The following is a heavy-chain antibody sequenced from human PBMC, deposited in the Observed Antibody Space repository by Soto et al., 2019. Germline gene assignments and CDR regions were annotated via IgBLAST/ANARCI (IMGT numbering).Heavy chain of an antibody. J-gene: IGHJ4*02. V-gene: IGHV1-3*01. CDR2: INAGNGNT. D-gene: IGHD2-15*01. CDR1: GYTFTSYA. CDR3: ARGPGGPDGPGDY. Sequence: QVQLVQSGAEVKKPGASVKVSCKASGYTFTSYAMHWVRQAPGQRLEWMGWINAGNGNTKYSQKFQVRVTITRDTSASTAYMELSSLRSEDTAVYYCARGPGGPDGPGDYWGQGTLVTFSS.